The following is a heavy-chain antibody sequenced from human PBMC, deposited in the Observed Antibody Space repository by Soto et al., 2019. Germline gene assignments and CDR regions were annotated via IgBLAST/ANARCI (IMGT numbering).Heavy chain of an antibody. Sequence: PSETLSLTCAVSGGSISSSNWWSWVRQPPGKGLEWIGEIYHSGSTNYNPYLKSRVTISVDKSKNQFSLKLSSVTAADTAVYYCARDQAGVEQLVQPYYYYYGMDVWGQGTTVTVSS. CDR1: GGSISSSNW. D-gene: IGHD6-6*01. CDR2: IYHSGST. V-gene: IGHV4-4*02. CDR3: ARDQAGVEQLVQPYYYYYGMDV. J-gene: IGHJ6*02.